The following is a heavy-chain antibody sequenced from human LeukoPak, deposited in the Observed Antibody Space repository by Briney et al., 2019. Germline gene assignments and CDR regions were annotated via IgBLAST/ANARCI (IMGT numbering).Heavy chain of an antibody. CDR1: GYSFTSYW. J-gene: IGHJ6*02. V-gene: IGHV5-51*01. CDR3: ARPIEADYYGMDV. Sequence: GESLKISCKGSGYSFTSYWIGWVRQMPGKGLEWMGITYPGDSDTRYSPSFQGQVTISADKSISTAYLQWSSLKASDTAMYYCARPIEADYYGMDVWGQGTTVTVSS. CDR2: TYPGDSDT.